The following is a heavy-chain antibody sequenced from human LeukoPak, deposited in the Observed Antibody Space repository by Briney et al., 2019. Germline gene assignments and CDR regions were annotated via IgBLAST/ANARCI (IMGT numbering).Heavy chain of an antibody. Sequence: PGGSLRLSCAASGFTFSSYSMNWVRQAPGKGLEWVSSIGSSSSYIYYADSVKGRFTISRDNAKNSLYLQMNSLRAEDTAVYYCARGADYYDSSGPVLFDYWGQGTLVTVSS. CDR2: IGSSSSYI. V-gene: IGHV3-21*01. J-gene: IGHJ4*02. CDR3: ARGADYYDSSGPVLFDY. CDR1: GFTFSSYS. D-gene: IGHD3-22*01.